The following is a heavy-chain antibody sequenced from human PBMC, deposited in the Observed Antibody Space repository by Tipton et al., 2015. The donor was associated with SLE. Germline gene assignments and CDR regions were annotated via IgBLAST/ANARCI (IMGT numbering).Heavy chain of an antibody. D-gene: IGHD2-2*01. V-gene: IGHV4-59*11. CDR3: ARCSTRHYYYYYMDV. Sequence: TLSLTCTISGGSISSHYWSWIRQPPGKGLEWIAYIHYSGSTNYSPSLKSRVTISVDTSKNQFSLKLNSVTAADTAVYYCARCSTRHYYYYYMDVWGKGTTVTVSS. J-gene: IGHJ6*03. CDR2: IHYSGST. CDR1: GGSISSHY.